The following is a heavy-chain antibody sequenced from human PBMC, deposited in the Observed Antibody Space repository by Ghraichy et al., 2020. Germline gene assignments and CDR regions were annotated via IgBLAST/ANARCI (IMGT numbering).Heavy chain of an antibody. CDR2: IWYDGSNK. J-gene: IGHJ6*02. CDR3: AREEGYCSGGSCYWGSDYYYGMDV. CDR1: GFTFSSYG. Sequence: GGSLRLSCAASGFTFSSYGMHWVRQAPGKGLEWVAVIWYDGSNKYYADSVKGRFTISRDNSKNTLYLQMNSLRAEDTAVYYCAREEGYCSGGSCYWGSDYYYGMDVWGQGTTVTVSS. D-gene: IGHD2-15*01. V-gene: IGHV3-33*01.